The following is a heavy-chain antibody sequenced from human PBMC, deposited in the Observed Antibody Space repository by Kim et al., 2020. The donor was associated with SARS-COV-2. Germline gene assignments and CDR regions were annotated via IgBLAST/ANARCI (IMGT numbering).Heavy chain of an antibody. CDR1: GYTFTGYY. J-gene: IGHJ4*02. D-gene: IGHD6-13*01. CDR2: INPNSGGT. CDR3: ASLGSRLLYSSQTPPSDY. Sequence: ASVKVSCKASGYTFTGYYMHWVRQAPGQGLEWMGWINPNSGGTNYAQKFQGRVTMTRDTSISTAYMELSRLRSDDTAVYYCASLGSRLLYSSQTPPSDYWGQGTLVTVSS. V-gene: IGHV1-2*02.